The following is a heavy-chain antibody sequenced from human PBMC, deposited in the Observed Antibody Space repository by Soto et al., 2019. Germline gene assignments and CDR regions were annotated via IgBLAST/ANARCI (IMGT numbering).Heavy chain of an antibody. D-gene: IGHD5-12*01. CDR1: GGTFSSYA. CDR2: IIPIFGTA. Sequence: QVQLVQSGAEVKKPGSSVKVSCTASGGTFSSYAISWVRQAPGQGLEWMGGIIPIFGTANYAQKFQGRVTITADESTSTAYMELSSLRSEDTAVYYCARGGSGYGQTYYYYGMDVWGQGTTVTVSS. CDR3: ARGGSGYGQTYYYYGMDV. J-gene: IGHJ6*02. V-gene: IGHV1-69*01.